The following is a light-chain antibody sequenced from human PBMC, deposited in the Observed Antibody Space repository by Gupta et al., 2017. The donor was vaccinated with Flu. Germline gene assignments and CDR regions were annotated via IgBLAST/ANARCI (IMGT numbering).Light chain of an antibody. CDR2: NDN. CDR1: SGHIAASY. Sequence: VTLTCTRSSGHIAASYVQCHQQPAGSSRTPVIYNDNKRPAGVPDRFSRSIDTSSNSAPLPISALETADEADDFCQPYHSTNPTIFGGGTKLTVL. J-gene: IGLJ2*01. CDR3: QPYHSTNPTI. V-gene: IGLV6-57*01.